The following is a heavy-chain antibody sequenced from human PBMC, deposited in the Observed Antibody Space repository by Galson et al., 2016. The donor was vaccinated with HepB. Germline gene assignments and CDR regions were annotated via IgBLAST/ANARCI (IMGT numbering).Heavy chain of an antibody. J-gene: IGHJ5*02. CDR2: IYPGASDT. D-gene: IGHD6-13*01. CDR3: ARGGQQLVLLPDKDNWFDP. Sequence: QSGAEVKKPGESLKISCTGSGYSFANCWSGWGRQKSGKGLEWIGMIYPGASDTRYSPSFQGQVTISADKIISTAYLQCSRLKASDTAMYYCARGGQQLVLLPDKDNWFDPWGQGTLVTVSS. V-gene: IGHV5-51*03. CDR1: GYSFANCW.